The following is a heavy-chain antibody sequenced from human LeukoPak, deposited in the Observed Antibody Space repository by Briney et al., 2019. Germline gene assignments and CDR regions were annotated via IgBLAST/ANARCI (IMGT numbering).Heavy chain of an antibody. CDR1: GFTFSSYG. D-gene: IGHD3-10*01. J-gene: IGHJ4*02. Sequence: GGTLRLSCAASGFTFSSYGMSWVRQAPGKGLEWVSAISGSGGSTYYADSVKGRFTISRDNSKNTLYLQMNSLRAEDTAVYYCAKAPLRITMVRGSFDYWGQGTLVTVSS. V-gene: IGHV3-23*01. CDR2: ISGSGGST. CDR3: AKAPLRITMVRGSFDY.